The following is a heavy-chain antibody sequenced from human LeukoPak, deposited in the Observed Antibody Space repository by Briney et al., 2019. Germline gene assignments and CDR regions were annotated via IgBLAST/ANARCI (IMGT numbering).Heavy chain of an antibody. CDR2: ISGSGGST. CDR1: GFTFSSYA. J-gene: IGHJ4*02. CDR3: AKDEVSSGWYSLLFPFDY. V-gene: IGHV3-23*01. D-gene: IGHD6-19*01. Sequence: GGSLRLSCAASGFTFSSYAMSWVRQAPGKGLEWVSAISGSGGSTYYADSVKGRFTISRDNSKNTLYLQMNSLRAEDTAVYYCAKDEVSSGWYSLLFPFDYWGQGTLVTVSS.